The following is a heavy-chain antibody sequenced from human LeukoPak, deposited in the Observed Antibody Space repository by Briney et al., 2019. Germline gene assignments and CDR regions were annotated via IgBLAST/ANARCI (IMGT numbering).Heavy chain of an antibody. D-gene: IGHD3-9*01. CDR3: ARLYLYYDILTPRYFDL. CDR1: TDSMTSYY. Sequence: SETLSLTCSVSTDSMTSYYWSWIRQPPGKGLEWIGYIYYTGRANYNPSLKSRVSISVDTSKNQFSLKFSSVTAADTAVYFCARLYLYYDILTPRYFDLWGRGTLVTVSS. V-gene: IGHV4-59*08. J-gene: IGHJ2*01. CDR2: IYYTGRA.